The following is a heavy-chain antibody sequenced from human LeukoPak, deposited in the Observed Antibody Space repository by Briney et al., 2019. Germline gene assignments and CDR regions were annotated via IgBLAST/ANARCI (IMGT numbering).Heavy chain of an antibody. J-gene: IGHJ5*02. V-gene: IGHV4-59*01. Sequence: PSETLSLTCSVSGGSISGYYWSWIRQPPGKGLEWLGHIYDSATTNYNPSLKGRVTISLDTSKIQFSLKLSSVTAADTAVYYCARGKRFFDSAWGQGTLVTVSS. CDR3: ARGKRFFDSA. CDR2: IYDSATT. D-gene: IGHD3-9*01. CDR1: GGSISGYY.